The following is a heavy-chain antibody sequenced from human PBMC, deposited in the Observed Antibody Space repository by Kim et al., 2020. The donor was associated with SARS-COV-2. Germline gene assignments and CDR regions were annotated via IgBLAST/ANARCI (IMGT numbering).Heavy chain of an antibody. CDR2: T. D-gene: IGHD5-12*01. CDR3: TRGVSGYFDP. Sequence: TASADSVKGRFTISRDNAKNTLYLQMNSLRAEDTAVYYCTRGVSGYFDPWGQGTLVTVSS. V-gene: IGHV3-74*01. J-gene: IGHJ5*02.